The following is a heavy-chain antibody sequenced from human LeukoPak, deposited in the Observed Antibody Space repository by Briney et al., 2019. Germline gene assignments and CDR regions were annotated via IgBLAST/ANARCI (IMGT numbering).Heavy chain of an antibody. V-gene: IGHV3-33*01. CDR1: GFTFNTYA. J-gene: IGHJ4*02. Sequence: QPGRSLRLSCAASGFTFNTYAMHWVRQAPGKGLEWVAVVWYDGSDTYYGDSVKGRFTISRDNSKNTLYLQMNSLRGEGTAVYYCARGGSTWCYFDYWGQGTLVTVSS. D-gene: IGHD6-13*01. CDR2: VWYDGSDT. CDR3: ARGGSTWCYFDY.